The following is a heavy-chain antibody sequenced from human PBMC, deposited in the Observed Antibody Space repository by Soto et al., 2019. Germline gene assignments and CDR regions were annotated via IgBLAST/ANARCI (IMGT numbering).Heavy chain of an antibody. CDR2: IRSKANSYAT. V-gene: IGHV3-73*01. Sequence: GGSLRLSCEASGFTFSGSAMHWVRQASGKGLEWVGRIRSKANSYATAYAASVKGRFSISRDESKNTAYLQMNSLKTEDTAVYYCTSHSPDEMIRKWGQGTQVTVSS. J-gene: IGHJ4*02. CDR3: TSHSPDEMIRK. CDR1: GFTFSGSA. D-gene: IGHD3-22*01.